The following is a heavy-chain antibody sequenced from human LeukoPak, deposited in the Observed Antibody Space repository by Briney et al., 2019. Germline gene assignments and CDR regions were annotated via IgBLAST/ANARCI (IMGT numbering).Heavy chain of an antibody. D-gene: IGHD3-22*01. J-gene: IGHJ5*02. Sequence: GGPLRLSCTASGFTFGDYAMSWVAKAPGGGLEGLGFIINKAYGGTTEYPASVKWTFPLSRDASHSIAELQINSLKTEDRAVYYCTRVSGYYDSSGYYYRFPSWGRGTRVSVPS. V-gene: IGHV3-49*04. CDR1: GFTFGDYA. CDR2: IINKAYGGTT. CDR3: TRVSGYYDSSGYYYRFPS.